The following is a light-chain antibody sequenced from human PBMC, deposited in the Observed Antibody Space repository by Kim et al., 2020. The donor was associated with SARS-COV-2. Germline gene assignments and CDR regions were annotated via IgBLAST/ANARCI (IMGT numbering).Light chain of an antibody. J-gene: IGKJ1*01. Sequence: DIQMTQSPSTLSASVGDRVTITCRASQSISAWLAWYQQKTGKAPKALIYDASILESGVPSRFSGSGFGTDFTLTISSLEPDDSATYYCQQYNSYPRTFGRGTKVDIK. CDR3: QQYNSYPRT. CDR1: QSISAW. CDR2: DAS. V-gene: IGKV1-5*01.